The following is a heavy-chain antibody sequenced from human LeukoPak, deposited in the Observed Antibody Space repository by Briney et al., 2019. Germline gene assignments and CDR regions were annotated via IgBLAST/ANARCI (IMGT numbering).Heavy chain of an antibody. CDR2: IRGDGVTT. Sequence: GGSLRLSCAASGFTFSSHGMNWVRQAPGKGLEWVSGIRGDGVTTYYADSVKGRFTISRDNSKNTLYLQMNSLRAEDTAVYYCARDQRYYGSATIDIWGQGTMVTVSS. CDR1: GFTFSSHG. J-gene: IGHJ3*02. D-gene: IGHD3-10*01. V-gene: IGHV3-23*01. CDR3: ARDQRYYGSATIDI.